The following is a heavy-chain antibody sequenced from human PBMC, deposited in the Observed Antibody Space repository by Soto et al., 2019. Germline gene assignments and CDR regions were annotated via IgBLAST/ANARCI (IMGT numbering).Heavy chain of an antibody. V-gene: IGHV4-61*01. CDR2: IYYTGTT. CDR3: ARAASPYFDSLSAFHL. CDR1: GDPLSSGSYY. D-gene: IGHD3-9*01. Sequence: SETLSLTCTVSGDPLSSGSYYWSWIRQSPGKRLEWIAYIYYTGTTKYNPSLKSRVTISVDTSKNQFSLRLTSVTAADTAVYYCARAASPYFDSLSAFHLWGQGTLVTVTS. J-gene: IGHJ5*02.